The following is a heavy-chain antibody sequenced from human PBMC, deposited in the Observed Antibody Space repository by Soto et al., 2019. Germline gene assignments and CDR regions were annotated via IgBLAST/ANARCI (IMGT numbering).Heavy chain of an antibody. CDR2: MNSDGSRT. V-gene: IGHV3-74*01. Sequence: EVQLVESGGGLVQPGGSLRLSCAASGFTFSSDWMRWVRQAPGKGLVWVSRMNSDGSRTTYADSVKGRFTISRDNAKNTLYLQMNSLRAEDTAVYYCARGPRGWYGFDYWGQGTLVTVSS. CDR3: ARGPRGWYGFDY. J-gene: IGHJ4*02. CDR1: GFTFSSDW. D-gene: IGHD6-19*01.